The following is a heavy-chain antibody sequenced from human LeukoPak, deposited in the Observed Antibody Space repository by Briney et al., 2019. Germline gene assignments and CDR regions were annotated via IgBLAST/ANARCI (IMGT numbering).Heavy chain of an antibody. CDR3: ARVSGVGDESLYYFDY. CDR2: IYYSGST. Sequence: SQTLSLTCTVSGGSISSSSYYWGWIRQPPGKGLEWIGSIYYSGSTYYNPSLKSRVTICVDTSKSQFSLKLSSVTAADTAVYYCARVSGVGDESLYYFDYWGQGTLVTVSS. D-gene: IGHD1-26*01. CDR1: GGSISSSSYY. J-gene: IGHJ4*02. V-gene: IGHV4-39*01.